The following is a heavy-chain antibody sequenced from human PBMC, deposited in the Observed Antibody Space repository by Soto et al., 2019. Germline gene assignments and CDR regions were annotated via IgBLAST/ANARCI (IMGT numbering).Heavy chain of an antibody. Sequence: QVQLVESGGGVVQPGRSLRLSCAASGFTFSSYGMHCVRQAPGKGLEWVAVISYDGSNKYYADSVKGRFTISRDNSKNSLYLPMNSLRAEDTAVYYCAISTVAPTPVRAEYFQHWGQCTMGTVSS. CDR2: ISYDGSNK. D-gene: IGHD2-15*01. V-gene: IGHV3-30*03. J-gene: IGHJ1*01. CDR3: AISTVAPTPVRAEYFQH. CDR1: GFTFSSYG.